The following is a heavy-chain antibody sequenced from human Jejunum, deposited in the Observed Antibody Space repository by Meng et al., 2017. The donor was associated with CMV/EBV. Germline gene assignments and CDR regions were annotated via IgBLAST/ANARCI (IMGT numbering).Heavy chain of an antibody. CDR2: IDGEGTSI. CDR1: GVISNTCS. J-gene: IGHJ5*02. CDR3: ARSVSRYNWFDP. D-gene: IGHD1-14*01. Sequence: AASGVISNTCSIPWVRHVPGKGLMWVSRIDGEGTSITYAGSVKGRFTISRDNARNTVYLQMHSLRADDTAVYYCARSVSRYNWFDPWGQGTLVTVSS. V-gene: IGHV3-74*01.